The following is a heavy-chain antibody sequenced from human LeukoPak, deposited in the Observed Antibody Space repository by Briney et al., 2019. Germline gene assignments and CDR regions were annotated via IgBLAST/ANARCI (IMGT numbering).Heavy chain of an antibody. Sequence: PSETLSLTCTVSGGSISSYYWSWIRQPPGKGLEWIGYIYYSGSTNYNPSLKSRVTISVDTSKNQFSLKLSSVTAADTAVYYCAREDYGDYIGLDYWGQGTLVTVSS. CDR2: IYYSGST. CDR3: AREDYGDYIGLDY. J-gene: IGHJ4*02. CDR1: GGSISSYY. D-gene: IGHD4-17*01. V-gene: IGHV4-59*01.